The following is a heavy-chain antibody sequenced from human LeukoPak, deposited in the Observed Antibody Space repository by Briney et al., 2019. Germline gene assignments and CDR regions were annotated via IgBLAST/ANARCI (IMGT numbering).Heavy chain of an antibody. Sequence: GGSLRLSCAASGFTFSSYAMSWVRQAPGKGLEWVSAISGSGGSTYYADSVKGRFTISRDNSKNTLYLQMNGLRAEDTAVYYCAKDGSDYGDYFDYWGQGTLVTVSS. V-gene: IGHV3-23*01. J-gene: IGHJ4*02. CDR2: ISGSGGST. CDR3: AKDGSDYGDYFDY. D-gene: IGHD4-17*01. CDR1: GFTFSSYA.